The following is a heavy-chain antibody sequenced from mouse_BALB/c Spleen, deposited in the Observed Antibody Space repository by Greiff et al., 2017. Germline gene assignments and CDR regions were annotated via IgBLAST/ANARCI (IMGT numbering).Heavy chain of an antibody. J-gene: IGHJ4*01. V-gene: IGHV1-9*01. CDR3: ASWLLAMDD. D-gene: IGHD2-3*01. CDR1: GYTFSSYW. CDR2: ILPGSGST. Sequence: QVQLQQSGAELMKPGASVKISCKATGYTFSSYWIEWVKQRPGHGLEWIGEILPGSGSTNYNEKFKGKATFTADTSSNTAYMQLSSLTSEDSAVYYCASWLLAMDDWGQGTSVTVSS.